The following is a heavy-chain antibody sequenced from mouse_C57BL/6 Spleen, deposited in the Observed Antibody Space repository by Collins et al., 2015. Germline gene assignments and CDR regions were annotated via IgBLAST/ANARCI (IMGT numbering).Heavy chain of an antibody. CDR1: GYTFTDYY. V-gene: IGHV1-76*01. Sequence: QVQLKQSGAELVRPGASVKLSCKASGYTFTDYYINWVKQRPGQGLEWIARIYPGSGNTYYNEKFKGKATLTAEKSSSTAYMQLSSLTSEDSAVYFCARWVRDGIFAYWGQGTLVTVSA. J-gene: IGHJ3*01. CDR3: ARWVRDGIFAY. CDR2: IYPGSGNT. D-gene: IGHD2-1*01.